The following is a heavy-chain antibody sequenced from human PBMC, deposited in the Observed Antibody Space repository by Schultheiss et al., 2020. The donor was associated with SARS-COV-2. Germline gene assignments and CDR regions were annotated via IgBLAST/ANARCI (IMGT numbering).Heavy chain of an antibody. J-gene: IGHJ4*02. CDR2: IAYDGSNK. CDR3: ARDRRRYCSSTSCLHFDY. CDR1: GFTFSSYG. V-gene: IGHV3-30*03. D-gene: IGHD2-2*01. Sequence: GGSLRLSCAASGFTFSSYGMHWVRQAPGKGLEWVAVIAYDGSNKYYADSVKGRFTISRDNSKNTLYLQMNSLRAEDTAVYYCARDRRRYCSSTSCLHFDYWGQGTLVTVSS.